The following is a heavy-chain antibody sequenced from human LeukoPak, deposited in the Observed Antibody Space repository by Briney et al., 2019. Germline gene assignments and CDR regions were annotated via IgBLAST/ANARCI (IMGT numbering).Heavy chain of an antibody. V-gene: IGHV3-30*18. D-gene: IGHD1-20*01. J-gene: IGHJ3*02. CDR1: GFTFSSYG. CDR2: ISYDGSNK. CDR3: AKDLELGNWNDVTLAFDI. Sequence: QAGGSLRLSCAASGFTFSSYGMHWVRQAPGKGLEWMVIISYDGSNKYYADSVKGRFTISRDNSENTLYLQMNSLRAEDTAVYYCAKDLELGNWNDVTLAFDIWGQGTMVTVSS.